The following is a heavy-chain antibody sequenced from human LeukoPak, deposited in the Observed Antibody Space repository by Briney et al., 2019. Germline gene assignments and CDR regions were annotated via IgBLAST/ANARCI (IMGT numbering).Heavy chain of an antibody. Sequence: GGSLRLSCAASGFTFSRYWMRWVRQAPGKGLEWVANMNQDGSEKYYLDSVKGRFTISRDNAKNSLYLQMNSLRPEDTAVYYCAGRDEGAPGRGSDYWGQGTLVTVSS. V-gene: IGHV3-7*01. CDR2: MNQDGSEK. J-gene: IGHJ4*02. CDR3: AGRDEGAPGRGSDY. CDR1: GFTFSRYW. D-gene: IGHD6-13*01.